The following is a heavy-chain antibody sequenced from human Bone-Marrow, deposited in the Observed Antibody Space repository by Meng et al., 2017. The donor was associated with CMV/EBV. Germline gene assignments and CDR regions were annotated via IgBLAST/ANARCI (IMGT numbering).Heavy chain of an antibody. V-gene: IGHV3-30*04. CDR3: AKSVFRNPDYYYGFDV. CDR2: ISYDGSNK. CDR1: GFTFSSYA. D-gene: IGHD1-14*01. Sequence: GESLKISCAASGFTFSSYAMHWVRQAPGKGLEWVAVISYDGSNKYYADSVKGRFTISRDNSKNTLYLQMNSLRAEDTAVYYCAKSVFRNPDYYYGFDVWGQGTTVTVSS. J-gene: IGHJ6*02.